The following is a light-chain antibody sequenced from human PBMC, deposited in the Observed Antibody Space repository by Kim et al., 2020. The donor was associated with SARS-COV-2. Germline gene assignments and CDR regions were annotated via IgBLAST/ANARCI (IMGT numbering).Light chain of an antibody. CDR2: DVS. J-gene: IGLJ2*01. CDR1: SSDVGGYNY. Sequence: SITISCTGTSSDVGGYNYVSWYQQHPDKGPKLMIYDVSNRPSGVSNRFSGSKSGNTASLTISGPQAEDEADYYCSSYTSISTLHVVFGGGTKLTVL. CDR3: SSYTSISTLHVV. V-gene: IGLV2-14*03.